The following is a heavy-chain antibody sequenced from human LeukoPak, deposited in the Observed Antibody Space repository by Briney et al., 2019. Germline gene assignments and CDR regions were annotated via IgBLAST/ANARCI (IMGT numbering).Heavy chain of an antibody. Sequence: PSETLSLTCTVSGGSISSSSYYWGWIRQPPGKGLEWIGSIYYSGSTYYNPSLKSRVTISVDTSKNQFSLKLSSVTAADTAVYYCARGDYDFWSGYYYLDYWGQGTLVTVSS. CDR2: IYYSGST. CDR1: GGSISSSSYY. J-gene: IGHJ4*02. CDR3: ARGDYDFWSGYYYLDY. D-gene: IGHD3-3*01. V-gene: IGHV4-39*07.